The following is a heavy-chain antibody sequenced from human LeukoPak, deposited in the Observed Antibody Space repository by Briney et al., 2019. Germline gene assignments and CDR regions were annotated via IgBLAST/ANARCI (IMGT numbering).Heavy chain of an antibody. J-gene: IGHJ5*02. CDR3: ARRLTQYDCFDP. Sequence: HSQTLSLTCAISGDSVSSNSVTWNWIRQSPSRGLEWLGRTHYRSTWYNDYAVSVRGRITVNPDTSKNQFSLHLNSVTPEDTAVYYCARRLTQYDCFDPWGQGILVTVSS. D-gene: IGHD2-2*01. CDR2: THYRSTWYN. V-gene: IGHV6-1*01. CDR1: GDSVSSNSVT.